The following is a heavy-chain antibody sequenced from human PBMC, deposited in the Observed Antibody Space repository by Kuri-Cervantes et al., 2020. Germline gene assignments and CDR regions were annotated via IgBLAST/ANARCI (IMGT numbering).Heavy chain of an antibody. V-gene: IGHV4-59*01. J-gene: IGHJ4*02. D-gene: IGHD3-22*01. Sequence: SETLSLTCTVSGGSISSYYWSWIRQPPGKGLEWIGYIYYSGSTNYNPSLKSRVTISVDTSKNQFSLKLSSVIAADTAVYYCARASVGRRRGFDTPPYYYDSSGYYYWGQGTLVTVSS. CDR2: IYYSGST. CDR3: ARASVGRRRGFDTPPYYYDSSGYYY. CDR1: GGSISSYY.